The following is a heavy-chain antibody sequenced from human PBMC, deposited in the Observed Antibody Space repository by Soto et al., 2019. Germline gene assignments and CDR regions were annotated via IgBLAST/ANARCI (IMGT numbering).Heavy chain of an antibody. J-gene: IGHJ6*02. Sequence: QVQLIQSGAEVKKPGSSVKVSCKASGGTFSTSAISWVRQAPGAGLEWVGGIMPIFATPDYAQKFHGRVTMSADESTATAYLELTSLTTDDTAVYYCARDKARQQLGGNYYYILDVWGQGTAITVSS. CDR1: GGTFSTSA. CDR3: ARDKARQQLGGNYYYILDV. CDR2: IMPIFATP. D-gene: IGHD3-3*02. V-gene: IGHV1-69*12.